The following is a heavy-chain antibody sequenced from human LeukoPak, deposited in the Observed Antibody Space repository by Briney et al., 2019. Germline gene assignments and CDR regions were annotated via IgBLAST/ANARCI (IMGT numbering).Heavy chain of an antibody. CDR2: IHHSGSS. CDR1: GDSVSGSFW. CDR3: VRHSGWYFGY. D-gene: IGHD6-19*01. Sequence: SETLSLTCAVSGDSVSGSFWWSWVRQPPHKGLEWVGEIHHSGSSNYNPSLESRVIISLDGSKNLLSLELSSVTAADTAVYYCVRHSGWYFGYWGQGTLVTVSS. V-gene: IGHV4-4*02. J-gene: IGHJ4*02.